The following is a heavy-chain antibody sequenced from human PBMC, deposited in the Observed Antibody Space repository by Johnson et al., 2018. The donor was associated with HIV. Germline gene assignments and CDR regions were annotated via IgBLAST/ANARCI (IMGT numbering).Heavy chain of an antibody. D-gene: IGHD3-10*01. Sequence: VQLVESGGGLVKPGGSLRVSCAASGFAFSNAWMNWVRQAPGKGLEWVGRIKSETDGGTPDYPASVKGRFTIPRDDSKNTMYLHMNSLKTEDTAVYYCTTDLELAGLCFGELWDDAFDLWGQGTMVTVSS. CDR1: GFAFSNAW. V-gene: IGHV3-15*01. CDR2: IKSETDGGTP. CDR3: TTDLELAGLCFGELWDDAFDL. J-gene: IGHJ3*01.